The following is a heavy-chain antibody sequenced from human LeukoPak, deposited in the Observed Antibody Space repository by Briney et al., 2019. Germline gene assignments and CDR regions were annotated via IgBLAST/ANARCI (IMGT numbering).Heavy chain of an antibody. Sequence: PSETLSLTCAVYGGSFSGYYWSCIRQPPGKGLEWIGEINHSGSTNYNPSLKSRVTISVDTSKNQFSLKLSSVTAADTAVYYCAREVLVYTAMVGFDPWGQGTLVTVSS. CDR3: AREVLVYTAMVGFDP. V-gene: IGHV4-34*01. D-gene: IGHD5-18*01. CDR2: INHSGST. J-gene: IGHJ5*02. CDR1: GGSFSGYY.